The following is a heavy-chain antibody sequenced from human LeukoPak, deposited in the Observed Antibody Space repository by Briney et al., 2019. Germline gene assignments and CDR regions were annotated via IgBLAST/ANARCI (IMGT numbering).Heavy chain of an antibody. CDR1: GFTFRRYW. CDR3: TRDSPGYGAYDFD. CDR2: INEDESKE. Sequence: GGSLRLSCAASGFTFRRYWMSWVRQAPGKGLGWVGNINEDESKEYYMDSVKGRFTISRGNAKNSLYLQMNSLRAEDTAVYYCTRDSPGYGAYDFDWGQGTLVTVSS. D-gene: IGHD5-12*01. V-gene: IGHV3-7*04. J-gene: IGHJ4*02.